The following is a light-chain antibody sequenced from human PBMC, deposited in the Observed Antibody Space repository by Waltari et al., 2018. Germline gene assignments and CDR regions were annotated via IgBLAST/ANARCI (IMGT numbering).Light chain of an antibody. CDR1: KLAVKS. V-gene: IGLV3-1*01. J-gene: IGLJ2*01. CDR2: QDS. Sequence: SYELTQPPSVSVSPGQTASLTCPGDKLAVKSAGWYQQMPAQSPVLVIYQDSKRPSGIPERFSGSNSGNTATLTISGTQAMDEADYYCQAWDSSTVVFGGGTKLTVL. CDR3: QAWDSSTVV.